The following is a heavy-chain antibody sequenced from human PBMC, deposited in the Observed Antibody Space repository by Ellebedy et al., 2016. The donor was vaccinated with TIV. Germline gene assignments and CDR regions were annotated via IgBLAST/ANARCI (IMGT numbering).Heavy chain of an antibody. CDR2: INTDGRTI. V-gene: IGHV3-74*01. D-gene: IGHD1-26*01. Sequence: PGGSLRLSCAASGFTFSSYWIHCVPQAPGKGLVWVSRINTDGRTIDYADSVKGRFTISRDNAKNTLYLQMNSLRLEDTGVYFCARAGSYRFDYWGQGSLVTVSS. CDR1: GFTFSSYW. J-gene: IGHJ4*02. CDR3: ARAGSYRFDY.